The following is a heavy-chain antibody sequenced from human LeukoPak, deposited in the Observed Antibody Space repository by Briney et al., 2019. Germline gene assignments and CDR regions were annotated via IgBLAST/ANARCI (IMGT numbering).Heavy chain of an antibody. CDR1: GFTFSSRA. D-gene: IGHD5-12*01. Sequence: GGSLRLSCAASGFTFSSRAMSWVRQAPGKGLEWVSVISGSGGSTYYADSVKGRFAISRDNAKNSLYLQMNSLRAEDTAVYYCARDRAGIVAKIPDAFDIWGQGTMVTVSS. CDR3: ARDRAGIVAKIPDAFDI. J-gene: IGHJ3*02. CDR2: ISGSGGST. V-gene: IGHV3-23*01.